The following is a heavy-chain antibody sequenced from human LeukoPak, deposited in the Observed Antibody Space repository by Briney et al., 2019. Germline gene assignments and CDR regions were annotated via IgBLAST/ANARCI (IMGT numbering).Heavy chain of an antibody. CDR3: ARVGGRGSIGGDC. V-gene: IGHV3-74*03. Sequence: GGSLRLSCAASGFTFSNAWMHWVRQAPGKGLVWVSRIKSDGSATTYADFVKGRFTVSRDNAKNTLYLQMSSLRAEDTAMYFCARVGGRGSIGGDCWGQGTLVTVSS. CDR2: IKSDGSAT. CDR1: GFTFSNAW. D-gene: IGHD3-10*01. J-gene: IGHJ4*02.